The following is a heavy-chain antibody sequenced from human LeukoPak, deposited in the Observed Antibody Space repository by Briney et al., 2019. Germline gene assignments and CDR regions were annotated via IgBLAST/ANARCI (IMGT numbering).Heavy chain of an antibody. J-gene: IGHJ6*03. Sequence: PGGSLRLSCAASGFNFDDYAMHWVRQAPGKGLEWVSLISWDGGSAYYVDSLKGRFTISRGNSKNSLYLQMNSLRAEDTALYYCAKGGASRGSYYYYYYYMDVWGNGTTVTVSS. CDR1: GFNFDDYA. D-gene: IGHD1-1*01. CDR3: AKGGASRGSYYYYYYYMDV. CDR2: ISWDGGSA. V-gene: IGHV3-43D*03.